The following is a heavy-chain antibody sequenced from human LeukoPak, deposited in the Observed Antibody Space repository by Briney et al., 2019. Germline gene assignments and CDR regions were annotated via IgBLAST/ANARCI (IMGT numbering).Heavy chain of an antibody. Sequence: ASVKVSCKASGYTFTGYYMHWVRQAPGQGLEWMGWINPNSGGIRYAQKFQGRVTMTRDTSISTAYMDLSRLRSDDTAVYYCARDGLVATTDYYSNYGMDVWGLGTTATVSS. CDR2: INPNSGGI. CDR3: ARDGLVATTDYYSNYGMDV. D-gene: IGHD5-12*01. CDR1: GYTFTGYY. V-gene: IGHV1-2*02. J-gene: IGHJ6*02.